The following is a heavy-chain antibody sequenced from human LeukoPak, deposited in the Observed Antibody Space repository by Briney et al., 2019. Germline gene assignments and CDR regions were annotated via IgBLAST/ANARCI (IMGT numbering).Heavy chain of an antibody. Sequence: GASVKVSCKASGYTFTTYGINWVRQAPGQGLEWMGWINTNTGHPTYAQGFTGRFVFSLDTSVSTAYLQISSLKAEDTAVYYCARVSQWLQCDYWGQGTLVTVSS. CDR3: ARVSQWLQCDY. V-gene: IGHV7-4-1*02. D-gene: IGHD5-24*01. CDR2: INTNTGHP. CDR1: GYTFTTYG. J-gene: IGHJ4*02.